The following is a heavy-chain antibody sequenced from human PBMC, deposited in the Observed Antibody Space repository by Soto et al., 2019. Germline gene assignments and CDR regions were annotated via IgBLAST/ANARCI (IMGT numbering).Heavy chain of an antibody. J-gene: IGHJ4*02. V-gene: IGHV4-30-4*01. CDR2: IYYSGNT. CDR1: GGSTSSDNY. CDR3: AREGGESSDGLYYFDS. Sequence: SETLSLTCTVSGGSTSSDNYWSWIRQPPGKGLEWIGHIYYSGNTDYNPSLKSRLAIPIDTSKNQFSLKLSSVTVADTAVYFCAREGGESSDGLYYFDSWGQGSLVTVSS. D-gene: IGHD3-16*01.